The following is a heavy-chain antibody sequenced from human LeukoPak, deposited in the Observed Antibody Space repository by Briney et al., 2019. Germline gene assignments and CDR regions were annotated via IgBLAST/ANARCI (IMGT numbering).Heavy chain of an antibody. CDR3: ARDKYRYYGMDA. D-gene: IGHD2-2*01. V-gene: IGHV3-33*01. CDR2: IWYDGSNK. Sequence: QPGGSLRLSCAASGFTFSSYGMHWVRQAPGKGLEWVAVIWYDGSNKYYADSVKGRFTISRDNSKNTLYLQMNSLRAEDTAVYYCARDKYRYYGMDAWGQGTTVTVSS. J-gene: IGHJ6*02. CDR1: GFTFSSYG.